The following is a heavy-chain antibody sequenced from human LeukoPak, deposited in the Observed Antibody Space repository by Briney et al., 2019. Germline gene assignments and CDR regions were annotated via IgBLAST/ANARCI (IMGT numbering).Heavy chain of an antibody. J-gene: IGHJ4*02. Sequence: PGGSLRLSCAASGCSFSDYYMSWIRQAPGKGLEWVSYISSTSSHTNYADSVKGRFTISRDNAKNSLYLQMSLLRAEDTAVYYCARGGFNDYWGQGTLVTVSS. CDR2: ISSTSSHT. CDR3: ARGGFNDY. D-gene: IGHD2-15*01. CDR1: GCSFSDYY. V-gene: IGHV3-11*05.